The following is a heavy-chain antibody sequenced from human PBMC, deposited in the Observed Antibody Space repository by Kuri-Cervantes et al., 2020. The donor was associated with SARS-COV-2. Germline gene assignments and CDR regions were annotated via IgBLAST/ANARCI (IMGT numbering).Heavy chain of an antibody. Sequence: SVKVSCKASGVTFSIFDMSWVRLAPGQGPEWMGRIIGMTGTVHYAQNFKDRVTITADASTSTAYMELSSLRSGDTAVYYCAREGGRYNWNFRVFGWGQGTVVTVSS. D-gene: IGHD1-7*01. CDR1: GVTFSIFD. V-gene: IGHV1-69*11. CDR2: IIGMTGTV. J-gene: IGHJ4*02. CDR3: AREGGRYNWNFRVFG.